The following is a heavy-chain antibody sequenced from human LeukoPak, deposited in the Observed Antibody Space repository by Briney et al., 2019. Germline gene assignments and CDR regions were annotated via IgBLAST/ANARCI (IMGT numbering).Heavy chain of an antibody. V-gene: IGHV4-59*08. Sequence: SETLSLTCTVSGVSINNYYWSWIRQPPGKGLEWIGYIYYNGGTNYNPSLKSRVTISVDTSKNQFSLKLNSVTAADTAVYYCARQGRYMAAAGYPNFDYWGQGTLVTVSS. CDR2: IYYNGGT. CDR1: GVSINNYY. D-gene: IGHD6-13*01. J-gene: IGHJ4*02. CDR3: ARQGRYMAAAGYPNFDY.